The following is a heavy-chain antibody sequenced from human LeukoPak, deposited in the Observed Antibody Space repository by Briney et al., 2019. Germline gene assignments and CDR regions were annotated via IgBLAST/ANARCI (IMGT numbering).Heavy chain of an antibody. CDR1: GGSISSSNW. Sequence: SGTLSLTCAVSGGSISSSNWWSWVRQPPGKGLEWIGEIYHSGSTNYNPSLKSRVTISVDTSKNQFSLKLSSVTAADTAVYYCARHPRDYGPDYWGQGTLVTVSS. V-gene: IGHV4-4*02. CDR3: ARHPRDYGPDY. D-gene: IGHD4-17*01. J-gene: IGHJ4*02. CDR2: IYHSGST.